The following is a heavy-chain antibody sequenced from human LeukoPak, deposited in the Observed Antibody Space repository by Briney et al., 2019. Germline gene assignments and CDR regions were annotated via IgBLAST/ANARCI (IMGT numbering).Heavy chain of an antibody. J-gene: IGHJ4*02. CDR2: FDPEDGET. D-gene: IGHD3-3*01. V-gene: IGHV1-24*01. Sequence: GASVKVSCKVSGYTLTELSMHWVRQAPGKGLEWMGGFDPEDGETIYAQKFQGRVTMTGDTSTDTAYMELSSLRSEDTAVYYCATVRPRRLYDFWSPPDYWGQGTLVTVSS. CDR1: GYTLTELS. CDR3: ATVRPRRLYDFWSPPDY.